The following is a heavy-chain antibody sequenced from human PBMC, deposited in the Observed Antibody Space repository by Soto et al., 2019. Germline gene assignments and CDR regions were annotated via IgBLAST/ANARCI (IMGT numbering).Heavy chain of an antibody. D-gene: IGHD6-19*01. Sequence: QVQLVESGGGVVQPGRSLRLSCAASGFTFSIFGMHWVRQAPGKGLEWAAIIWYDGSNAYYADSVRGRFTISRDNSTNTVYPQMNSLRAEDTAVYYCARDKGSSTVVSGISQEGYFDSWGQGTLVTVSS. CDR2: IWYDGSNA. J-gene: IGHJ4*02. CDR3: ARDKGSSTVVSGISQEGYFDS. CDR1: GFTFSIFG. V-gene: IGHV3-33*01.